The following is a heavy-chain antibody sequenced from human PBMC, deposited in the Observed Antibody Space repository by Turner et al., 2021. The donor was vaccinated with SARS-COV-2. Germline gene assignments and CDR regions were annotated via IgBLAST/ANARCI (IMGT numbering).Heavy chain of an antibody. J-gene: IGHJ4*02. Sequence: VQLVQSGAGVKKPGASVKVSCKVSGYTLIELSMHWVRQAPGKGLEWMGGFDPEDGETIYAQKFQGRVNMTEDTSTDTAYMELSSLRSEDTAVYYCATGDAYCGADCSIDYWGQGTLVTVSS. D-gene: IGHD2-21*02. V-gene: IGHV1-24*01. CDR1: GYTLIELS. CDR3: ATGDAYCGADCSIDY. CDR2: FDPEDGET.